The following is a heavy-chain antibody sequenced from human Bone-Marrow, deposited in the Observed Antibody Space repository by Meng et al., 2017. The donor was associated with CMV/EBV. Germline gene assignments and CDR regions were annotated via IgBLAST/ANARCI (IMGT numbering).Heavy chain of an antibody. CDR1: GGSVSSGSYY. CDR3: ARDVRGRTGDS. Sequence: SETLSLTCTVSGGSVSSGSYYWSWIRQPPGKGLEWIGYIYYSGSTNYNPSLKSRVTMSVDTSKNQFSLKLSSVTAADTAVYYCARDVRGRTGDSWGQGTLVTVSS. CDR2: IYYSGST. J-gene: IGHJ4*02. D-gene: IGHD7-27*01. V-gene: IGHV4-61*01.